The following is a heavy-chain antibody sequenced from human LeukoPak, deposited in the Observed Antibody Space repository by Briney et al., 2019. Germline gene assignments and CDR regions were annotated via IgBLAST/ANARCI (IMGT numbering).Heavy chain of an antibody. CDR1: GFTFSSYS. Sequence: GGSLRLSCAASGFTFSSYSMNWVRQAPGKGLEWVSSISSSSSYIYYADSVKGRFTISRDNAKNSLYLQMNSLRAEDTAVYYCARSMVRGPYYMDVWGKGTTVTVSS. CDR3: ARSMVRGPYYMDV. V-gene: IGHV3-21*01. D-gene: IGHD3-10*01. CDR2: ISSSSSYI. J-gene: IGHJ6*03.